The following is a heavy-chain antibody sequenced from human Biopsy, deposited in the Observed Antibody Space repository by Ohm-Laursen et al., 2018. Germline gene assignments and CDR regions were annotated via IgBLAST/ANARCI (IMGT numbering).Heavy chain of an antibody. J-gene: IGHJ4*02. CDR3: ARVGSSWAPFDK. CDR1: GYSISSDYR. CDR2: IFKDGNT. V-gene: IGHV4-38-2*01. Sequence: TLSLTCAVSGYSISSDYRWGWIRQAPGKTLEWLGNIFKDGNTHYNPPLRSRLIISIDTSKNQFSLMMTSVSGADTAVYFCARVGSSWAPFDKWGPGTLVTVSS. D-gene: IGHD7-27*01.